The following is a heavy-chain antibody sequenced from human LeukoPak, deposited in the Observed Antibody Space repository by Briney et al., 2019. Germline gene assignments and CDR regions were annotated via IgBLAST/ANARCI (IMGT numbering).Heavy chain of an antibody. CDR2: ISAYNGNT. V-gene: IGHV1-18*01. CDR1: GYTFTSYG. CDR3: ARDPGYSIAVVTAIGGWFDP. J-gene: IGHJ5*02. Sequence: GASVKVSCKASGYTFTSYGISWVRQAPGQGLEWMGWISAYNGNTNYAQKLQGRVTMTTDTSTAYMELRSLRSDDTAVYYCARDPGYSIAVVTAIGGWFDPWGQGTLVTVYS. D-gene: IGHD2-21*02.